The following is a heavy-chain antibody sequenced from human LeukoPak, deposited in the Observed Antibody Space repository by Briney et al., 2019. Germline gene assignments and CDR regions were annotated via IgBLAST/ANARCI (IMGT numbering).Heavy chain of an antibody. J-gene: IGHJ4*02. CDR3: AKSGFYGDYSWYFDY. Sequence: GGSLRHSCAASGFTFSSYAMSWVRQAPGKGLEWVSAISGSGGSTYYADSVKGRFTISRDNSKNTLYLQMNSLRAEDTAVYYCAKSGFYGDYSWYFDYWGQGTLVTVSS. V-gene: IGHV3-23*01. CDR2: ISGSGGST. CDR1: GFTFSSYA. D-gene: IGHD4-17*01.